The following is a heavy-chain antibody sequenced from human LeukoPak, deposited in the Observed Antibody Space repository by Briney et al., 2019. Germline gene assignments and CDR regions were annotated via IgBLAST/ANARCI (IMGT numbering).Heavy chain of an antibody. CDR1: GYTFSGTD. J-gene: IGHJ4*02. CDR3: ARDGPAQMVDFDY. CDR2: IYPNNGAT. D-gene: IGHD3-10*01. V-gene: IGHV1-2*02. Sequence: ASVKVSYKASGYTFSGTDWHLYWLRQAPGQGLECMGWIYPNNGATAYAQKFQGRVAMTRDTSITTAYMESRLRPDDTAVYYCARDGPAQMVDFDYWGQGTLVTVSS.